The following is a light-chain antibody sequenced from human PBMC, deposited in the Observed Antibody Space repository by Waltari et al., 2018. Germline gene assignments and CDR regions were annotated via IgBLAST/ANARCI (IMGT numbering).Light chain of an antibody. CDR1: QSISIN. Sequence: EIAMTQSPVTLSVSPGDTATLSCRASQSISINLAWYQRKPGQAPRRIIYAASTRASGIPARFSGSGSGTEFTLTISSLQSEDFAVYYCQQYDNWPPWTFGQGTKVEI. CDR2: AAS. CDR3: QQYDNWPPWT. J-gene: IGKJ1*01. V-gene: IGKV3-15*01.